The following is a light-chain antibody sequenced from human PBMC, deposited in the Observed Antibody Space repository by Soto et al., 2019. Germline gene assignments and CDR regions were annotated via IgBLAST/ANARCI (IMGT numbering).Light chain of an antibody. CDR2: DAS. CDR3: QQYNSYSPT. Sequence: DIQMTQSPSTLSASVGDRVTITCRASQSISSWLAWYQQKPGKAPKVLIYDASSLESGVPSRFSGSGSGTEFTLTISSLQPDDSATYYCQQYNSYSPTFGQVTKVEIK. J-gene: IGKJ1*01. V-gene: IGKV1-5*01. CDR1: QSISSW.